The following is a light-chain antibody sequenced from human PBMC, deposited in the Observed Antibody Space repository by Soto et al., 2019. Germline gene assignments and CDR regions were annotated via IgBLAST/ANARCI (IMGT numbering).Light chain of an antibody. CDR1: QSVSSSY. CDR2: DAS. J-gene: IGKJ5*01. V-gene: IGKV3-11*01. Sequence: EIVLTQSPGTLSVSAGERATLSCRASQSVSSSYLAWYQQRPGQAPRLLIYDASNRATGVPARFSGSGSGTDFTLTISSLEPEDFAVYYCQQRSSWPPTFGQGTRLEIK. CDR3: QQRSSWPPT.